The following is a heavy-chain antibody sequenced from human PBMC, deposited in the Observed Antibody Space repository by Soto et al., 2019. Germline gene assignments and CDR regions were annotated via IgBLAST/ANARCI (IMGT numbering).Heavy chain of an antibody. CDR2: INAGNGNT. V-gene: IGHV1-3*01. CDR3: ARVAVIAAAGTGWFDP. Sequence: QVQLVQSGAEVKKPGASVKVSCKASGYTFTSYAMHWVRQAPGQRLEWMGGINAGNGNTKYSQKFQGRVTITRDTPARTAYMELSSLRSEDTAVYYCARVAVIAAAGTGWFDPWGQGTLVTVSS. CDR1: GYTFTSYA. J-gene: IGHJ5*02. D-gene: IGHD6-13*01.